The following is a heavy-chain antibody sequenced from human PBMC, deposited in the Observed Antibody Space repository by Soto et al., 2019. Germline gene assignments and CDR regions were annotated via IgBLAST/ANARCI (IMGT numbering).Heavy chain of an antibody. Sequence: QLQLQESGPGLVKPSETLSLTCTVSGGSISSSSYYWGWIRQPPGKGLEWIGSIYYSGSTYYNPSLKSRVTISVDTSKNQFALKLSSVTAADTAVYYCARQGIVVVTIDYWGQGTLVTVSS. J-gene: IGHJ4*02. CDR1: GGSISSSSYY. CDR2: IYYSGST. CDR3: ARQGIVVVTIDY. V-gene: IGHV4-39*01. D-gene: IGHD3-22*01.